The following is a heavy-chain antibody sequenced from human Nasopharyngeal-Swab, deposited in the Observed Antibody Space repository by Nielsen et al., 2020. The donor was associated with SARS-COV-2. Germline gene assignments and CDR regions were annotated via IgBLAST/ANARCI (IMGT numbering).Heavy chain of an antibody. CDR1: GGSVSSGSYY. CDR3: ASAHCSGGSCYLAYGMDV. V-gene: IGHV4-61*01. J-gene: IGHJ6*02. D-gene: IGHD2-15*01. Sequence: SETLSLTCTVSGGSVSSGSYYWSWIRQPPGKGLEWIGYIYYSGSTNYNPSLKSRVTISVDTSKNQFSLKLSSVTAADTAVYYCASAHCSGGSCYLAYGMDVWGQGTTVTVSS. CDR2: IYYSGST.